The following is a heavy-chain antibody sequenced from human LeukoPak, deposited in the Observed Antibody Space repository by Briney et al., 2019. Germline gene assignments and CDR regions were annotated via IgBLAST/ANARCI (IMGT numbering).Heavy chain of an antibody. Sequence: ASVKVSCKASGYTFTSYALHWVRQAPGQRLEWMGWINDGNGNTKYSQKFRGRVTITRDTSASTAYMELSSLRSEDTAVYYCARDPCSGGTCYIHPFDYWGQGALVTVSS. V-gene: IGHV1-3*01. D-gene: IGHD2-15*01. CDR3: ARDPCSGGTCYIHPFDY. CDR1: GYTFTSYA. CDR2: INDGNGNT. J-gene: IGHJ4*02.